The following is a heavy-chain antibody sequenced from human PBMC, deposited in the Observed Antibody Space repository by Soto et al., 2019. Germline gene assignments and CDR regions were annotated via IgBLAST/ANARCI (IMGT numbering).Heavy chain of an antibody. CDR3: ARDIGGWELISRETAFDI. V-gene: IGHV1-69*13. CDR1: GGTFSSYA. Sequence: ASVKVSCKASGGTFSSYAISWVRQAPGQGLEWMGGIIPIFGTANYAQKFQGRVTITADESTSTAYMELSSLRSEDTAVYYCARDIGGWELISRETAFDIWGQGTMVTVSS. CDR2: IIPIFGTA. J-gene: IGHJ3*02. D-gene: IGHD1-26*01.